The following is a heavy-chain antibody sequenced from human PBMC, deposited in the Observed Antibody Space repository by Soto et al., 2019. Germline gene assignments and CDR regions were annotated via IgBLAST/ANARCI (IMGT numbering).Heavy chain of an antibody. J-gene: IGHJ4*02. CDR2: IFYTGTT. D-gene: IGHD5-12*01. V-gene: IGHV4-39*01. Sequence: PSETLSLTCIVSGGSIRSSSYYWALIRQPPGKGLEWIGSIFYTGTTYYNPSLKSRVTMSVDTSKSQFSLNLTSVTAADTAVYYCARYSGYDSSWGQGTLVTVS. CDR1: GGSIRSSSYY. CDR3: ARYSGYDSS.